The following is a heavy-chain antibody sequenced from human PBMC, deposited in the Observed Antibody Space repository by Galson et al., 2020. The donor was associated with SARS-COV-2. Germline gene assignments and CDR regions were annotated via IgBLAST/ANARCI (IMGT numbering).Heavy chain of an antibody. J-gene: IGHJ4*02. Sequence: SETLSLTCSVSGGSISTTHYYWGWIRQPPGKGLEWIGSIYYSGTTYYSGGPYYNPSLKSRVTISVDTSKNQFSLKLSSVTAADTAVYYCGRLLGDNGDYGDYWGQGTLVTVSS. D-gene: IGHD4-17*01. CDR1: GGSISTTHYY. CDR2: IYYSGTTYYSGGP. CDR3: GRLLGDNGDYGDY. V-gene: IGHV4-39*01.